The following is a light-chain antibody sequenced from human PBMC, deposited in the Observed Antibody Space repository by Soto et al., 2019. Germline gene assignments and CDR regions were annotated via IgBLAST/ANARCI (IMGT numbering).Light chain of an antibody. CDR3: QQYYISPWT. Sequence: DIVITHSPDAVSVSLGEMSTITFKSSQTILHSSSNKNHLAWYQQKPGQPPKLLIYWASTRESGVPDRFSGSGSGTDFILTISSLQPEDVAAYYCQQYYISPWTFGQGTKVDIK. CDR2: WAS. CDR1: QTILHSSSNKNH. V-gene: IGKV4-1*01. J-gene: IGKJ1*01.